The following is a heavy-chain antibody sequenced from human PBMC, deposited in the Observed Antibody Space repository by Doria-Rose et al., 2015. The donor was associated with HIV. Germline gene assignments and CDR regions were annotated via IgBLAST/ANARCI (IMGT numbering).Heavy chain of an antibody. CDR3: STDAAVRPLDGY. CDR1: GFTFSKAW. J-gene: IGHJ4*02. V-gene: IGHV3-15*01. Sequence: EVQVVESGGGLVKPGGSLRLSCAVSGFTFSKAWMSWVRQAPGRGLEWIGRIKSTTDGGTIDYAAPVKDGFTISRDDSKNTLYLQMNSLKTEDTALYYCSTDAAVRPLDGYWGQGTLVTVSS. D-gene: IGHD6-19*01. CDR2: IKSTTDGGTI.